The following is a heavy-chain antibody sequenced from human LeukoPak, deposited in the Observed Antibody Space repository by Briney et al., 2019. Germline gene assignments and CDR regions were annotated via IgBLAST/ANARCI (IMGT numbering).Heavy chain of an antibody. CDR1: GYTFTGYY. D-gene: IGHD2-21*02. J-gene: IGHJ3*02. V-gene: IGHV1-2*02. Sequence: GASVKVSCKASGYTFTGYYMHWVRQAPGQGLEWMGWINPNSGGTNYAQKFQGRVTMTRDTSISTAYMELSRLRSDDTAVCYCARVPIAVVTAIRAFDIWGQGTMVTVSS. CDR2: INPNSGGT. CDR3: ARVPIAVVTAIRAFDI.